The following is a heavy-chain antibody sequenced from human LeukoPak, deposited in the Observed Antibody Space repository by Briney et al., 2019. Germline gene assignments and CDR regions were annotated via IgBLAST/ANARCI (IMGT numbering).Heavy chain of an antibody. V-gene: IGHV3-48*03. CDR1: GFTFSSYE. CDR2: ISSSGSNI. J-gene: IGHJ6*03. CDR3: GSNTAMDSYYYYMDV. Sequence: GGSLRLSCAASGFTFSSYEMNWVRQAPGEGLEWVLYISSSGSNIYYADSVKGRFTISRDNAKNSLYLQMNSLRDEDTAVYYCGSNTAMDSYYYYMDVWGKGTTVTVSS. D-gene: IGHD5-18*01.